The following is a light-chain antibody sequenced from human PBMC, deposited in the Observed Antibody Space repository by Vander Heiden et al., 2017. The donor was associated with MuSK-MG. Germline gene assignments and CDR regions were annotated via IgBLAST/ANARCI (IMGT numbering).Light chain of an antibody. CDR1: SGYSNYK. V-gene: IGLV9-49*01. CDR2: VGTGGIVG. CDR3: GAEHGTGSNFVVV. J-gene: IGLJ2*01. Sequence: QPVLTPPPSASPSLGASVTLACTLNSGYSNYKVDWYQQRPGKGPRFVMRVGTGGIVGSKGDGIPDRFSVLGSGLNRFLTIKNIQEEDESDYYCGAEHGTGSNFVVVFGGGTKLTVL.